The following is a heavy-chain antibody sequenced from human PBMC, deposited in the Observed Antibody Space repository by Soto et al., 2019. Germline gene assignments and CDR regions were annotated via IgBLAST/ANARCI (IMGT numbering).Heavy chain of an antibody. Sequence: PAGSLRLSCSASGFTFSSYAMHWVRQAPGKRLEYVSGVRGNGDPPFYADSVKGRFTISRDNSKNTLYLQMSSLSADDTAVYYCVKSRGGNNFDFFDWGQGALVTVSS. CDR1: GFTFSSYA. CDR3: VKSRGGNNFDFFD. CDR2: VRGNGDPP. D-gene: IGHD5-12*01. V-gene: IGHV3-64D*06. J-gene: IGHJ4*02.